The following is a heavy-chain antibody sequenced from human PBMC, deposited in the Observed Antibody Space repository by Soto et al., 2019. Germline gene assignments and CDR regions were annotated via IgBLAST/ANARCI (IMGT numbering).Heavy chain of an antibody. CDR1: GYPFTSYD. V-gene: IGHV1-8*01. J-gene: IGHJ4*02. CDR3: ARDAPFTSVRGGSDS. Sequence: ASVKVSCKASGYPFTSYDINWVRQATGQGLEWMGWMNPNDGNIGYAQKFQGRVTMTRNTSISTAYMELSSLRSEDTAVYYCARDAPFTSVRGGSDSWGKESLFT. CDR2: MNPNDGNI. D-gene: IGHD3-10*01.